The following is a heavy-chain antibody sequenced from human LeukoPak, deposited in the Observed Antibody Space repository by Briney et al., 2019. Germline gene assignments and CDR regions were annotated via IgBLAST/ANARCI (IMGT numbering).Heavy chain of an antibody. V-gene: IGHV3-64*01. J-gene: IGHJ4*02. D-gene: IGHD3-10*01. CDR1: GFTFSSYA. Sequence: GGSLRLPCAASGFTFSSYAMHWVRQAPGKGLEYVSAISGNGGSTYYANSVKGRFTISRDNSKNTLYLQMGSLRAEDMAVYYCARGHGGSGSPYYWGQGTLVTVSS. CDR3: ARGHGGSGSPYY. CDR2: ISGNGGST.